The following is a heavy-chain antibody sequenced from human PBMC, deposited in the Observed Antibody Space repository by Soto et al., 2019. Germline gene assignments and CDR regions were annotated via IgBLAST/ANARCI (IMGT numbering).Heavy chain of an antibody. Sequence: PGWSLRLSCAASGFTFSSYAMHWVRQAPGKGLEWVAVISYDGSNKYYADSVKGRFTISRDNSKNTLYLQMNSLRAEDTAVYYCHLPYYYYGMDVWGQGTTVTVSS. CDR3: HLPYYYYGMDV. V-gene: IGHV3-30-3*01. J-gene: IGHJ6*02. CDR1: GFTFSSYA. CDR2: ISYDGSNK.